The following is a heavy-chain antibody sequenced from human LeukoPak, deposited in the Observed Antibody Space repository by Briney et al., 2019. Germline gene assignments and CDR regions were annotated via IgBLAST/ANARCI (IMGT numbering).Heavy chain of an antibody. CDR1: GFTFSAYS. Sequence: GSLRLSCAASGFTFSAYSMTWIRQPPGKGLEWIGEINHSGNTNYNPSLKSRVTISVDTSKNQFSLTLSSVTAADTAVYYCARSVRAAAETEYFQHWGQGTLVTVSS. V-gene: IGHV4-34*01. CDR2: INHSGNT. J-gene: IGHJ1*01. D-gene: IGHD6-13*01. CDR3: ARSVRAAAETEYFQH.